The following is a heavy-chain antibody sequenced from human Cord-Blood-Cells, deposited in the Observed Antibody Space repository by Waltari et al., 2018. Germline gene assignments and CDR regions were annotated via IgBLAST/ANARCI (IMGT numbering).Heavy chain of an antibody. Sequence: QVQLVQSGAEVKKPGSSVKVSCKASGGTFSSYAICWVRQAPGQGLEWMGGIIPIFGTATYAQKFQGRVTITADESTSTAYMELSSLRSEDTAVYYCARGGATGDPMGYFDYWGQGTLVTVSS. CDR2: IIPIFGTA. CDR1: GGTFSSYA. CDR3: ARGGATGDPMGYFDY. D-gene: IGHD7-27*01. J-gene: IGHJ4*02. V-gene: IGHV1-69*01.